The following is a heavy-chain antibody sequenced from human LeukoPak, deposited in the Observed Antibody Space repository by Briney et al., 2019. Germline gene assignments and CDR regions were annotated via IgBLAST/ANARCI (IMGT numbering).Heavy chain of an antibody. CDR1: GFAFDSYW. D-gene: IGHD3-3*01. CDR2: IKQDGSEK. V-gene: IGHV3-7*01. Sequence: GGSLRLSCVASGFAFDSYWMGWVRQAPGKGLEWVANIKQDGSEKHYVDSVKGRFIISRDNAKNTLYLRMNSLRAEDTAMYYCVRAVGGNDGRTFGYWAQGTLVTVSS. CDR3: VRAVGGNDGRTFGY. J-gene: IGHJ4*02.